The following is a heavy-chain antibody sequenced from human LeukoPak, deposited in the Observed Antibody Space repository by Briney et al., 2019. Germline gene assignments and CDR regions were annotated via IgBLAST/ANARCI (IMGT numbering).Heavy chain of an antibody. CDR3: ARDRNDFWSGPLDAFDI. V-gene: IGHV4-61*02. CDR2: IYTSGST. Sequence: SRTLSLTCTVSGGSISSGSYYWSWIRQPAGKGLEWIGRIYTSGSTNYNPSLKSRVTISVDTSKDQFSLKLSSVTAADTAVYYCARDRNDFWSGPLDAFDIWGQGTMVTVSS. CDR1: GGSISSGSYY. D-gene: IGHD3-3*01. J-gene: IGHJ3*02.